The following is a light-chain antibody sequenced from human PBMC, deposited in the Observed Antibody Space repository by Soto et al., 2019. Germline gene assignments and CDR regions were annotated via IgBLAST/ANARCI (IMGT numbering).Light chain of an antibody. J-gene: IGKJ2*01. Sequence: ETVMTQSPATLSVCPGERATLACRAIQSISSDLAWYQQKPGQAPRLLIYGASTTATGIPGRFSGSGSGREFSLTISSLQSEDFAVYYCQQYNNWPRTFGQGTKLEIK. CDR1: QSISSD. CDR3: QQYNNWPRT. V-gene: IGKV3-15*01. CDR2: GAS.